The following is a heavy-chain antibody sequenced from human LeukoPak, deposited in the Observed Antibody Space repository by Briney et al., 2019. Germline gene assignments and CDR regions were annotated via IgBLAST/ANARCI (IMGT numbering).Heavy chain of an antibody. D-gene: IGHD2-15*01. CDR2: TYPGDSDT. V-gene: IGHV5-51*01. CDR1: GYSFTSYW. J-gene: IGHJ4*02. CDR3: ARLFMYCSGGSCYPDY. Sequence: GESLKISCKGSGYSFTSYWIGWVRQMPGKGLEWMGITYPGDSDTRYSPSFQGQVTISADKSISTAYLQWSSLKASDTAMYYCARLFMYCSGGSCYPDYWGQGNLVTVSS.